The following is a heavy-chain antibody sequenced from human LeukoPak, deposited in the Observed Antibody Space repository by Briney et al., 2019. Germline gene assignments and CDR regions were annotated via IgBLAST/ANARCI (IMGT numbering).Heavy chain of an antibody. Sequence: SETLSLTCSVSGDSISTTDWYWGWIRQPPGKGLEWIGTIYYSGSTYYSSSLKSRVTISVDTSKNQFSLRLTSVTAADTAIYYCARESRPPVALDSWGQGTLVTVSS. D-gene: IGHD4-23*01. V-gene: IGHV4-39*07. CDR1: GDSISTTDWY. CDR2: IYYSGST. J-gene: IGHJ4*02. CDR3: ARESRPPVALDS.